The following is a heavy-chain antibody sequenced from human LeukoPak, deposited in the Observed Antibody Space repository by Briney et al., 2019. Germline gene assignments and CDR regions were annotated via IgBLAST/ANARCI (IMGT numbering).Heavy chain of an antibody. D-gene: IGHD4-17*01. CDR2: IYYSGST. CDR1: GGSMSSYY. V-gene: IGHV4-59*08. Sequence: SETLSLTCSVLGGSMSSYYWSWIRQPPGRGLEYIGYIYYSGSTNYNPSLESRVTMSIATSRNHFSLKVRFVTAADTAVYYCTRKPAYYGDYGEPNHFYMDVWGKGTTVTVSS. CDR3: TRKPAYYGDYGEPNHFYMDV. J-gene: IGHJ6*03.